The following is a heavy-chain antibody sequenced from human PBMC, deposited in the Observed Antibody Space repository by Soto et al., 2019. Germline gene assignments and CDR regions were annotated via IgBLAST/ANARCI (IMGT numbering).Heavy chain of an antibody. Sequence: ASETLSLTCTVSGGSISSGDYYWSWIRQPPGKGLEWIGYIYYSGSTYYNPSLKSRVTISVDTSKNQFSLKLSSVTAADTAVYYCARLDYGDYDIDYWGQGTLVTVSS. D-gene: IGHD4-17*01. CDR3: ARLDYGDYDIDY. J-gene: IGHJ4*02. CDR1: GGSISSGDYY. V-gene: IGHV4-30-4*01. CDR2: IYYSGST.